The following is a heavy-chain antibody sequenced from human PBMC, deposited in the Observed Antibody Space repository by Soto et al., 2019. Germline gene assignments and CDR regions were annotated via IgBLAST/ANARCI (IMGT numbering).Heavy chain of an antibody. Sequence: GASVKVSCKASGGTFSSYAISWVRQAPGQGLEWMGGIIPIFGTANYEQKFQGRVTITADESTSTAYMELSSMRSEDTAVYYCARDSGQLLYPGGDYYYGMDVWGQGTTVTVSS. D-gene: IGHD2-2*02. CDR2: IIPIFGTA. J-gene: IGHJ6*02. CDR1: GGTFSSYA. CDR3: ARDSGQLLYPGGDYYYGMDV. V-gene: IGHV1-69*13.